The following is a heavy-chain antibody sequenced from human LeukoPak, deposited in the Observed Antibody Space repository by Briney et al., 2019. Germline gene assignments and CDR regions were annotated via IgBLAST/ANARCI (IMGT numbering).Heavy chain of an antibody. CDR1: GGSISSSSYY. Sequence: SETLSLTCTVSGGSISSSSYYWGWIRQPPGKGLEWIGSIYYSGSTYYNPTLKSPFTISVDTSKNQFSLKLSSVTAAETAVYYCARGPFDPWGQGTLVSVSS. J-gene: IGHJ5*02. CDR3: ARGPFDP. V-gene: IGHV4-39*01. CDR2: IYYSGST.